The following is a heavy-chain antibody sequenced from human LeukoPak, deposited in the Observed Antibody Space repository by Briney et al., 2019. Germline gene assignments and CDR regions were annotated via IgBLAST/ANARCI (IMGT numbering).Heavy chain of an antibody. V-gene: IGHV1-8*01. D-gene: IGHD3-9*01. CDR2: MNPKTGNT. CDR1: SYTFTSYN. J-gene: IGHJ4*02. Sequence: ASVKVSCKASSYTFTSYNINWVRQAPGQGLEWIGRMNPKTGNTGYAQKFQGRVTLTRNTAISSAYMELTSLTSEDTAVYFCARGLARYDSWGQGTLVVVSS. CDR3: ARGLARYDS.